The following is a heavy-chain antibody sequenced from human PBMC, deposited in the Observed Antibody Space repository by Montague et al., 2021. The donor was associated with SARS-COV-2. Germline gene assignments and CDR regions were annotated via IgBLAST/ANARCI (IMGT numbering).Heavy chain of an antibody. J-gene: IGHJ6*02. D-gene: IGHD1-14*01. CDR3: ARGGPLSYYYYGMDV. Sequence: SLRLSCAASGFTFNSYWMHWVRQAPGKGLVWVSRINSDGTTTTYADSVKGRFTTSRDNAKDALYLQMNSLRVEDTALYFCARGGPLSYYYYGMDVWGQGTTVTVSS. CDR1: GFTFNSYW. V-gene: IGHV3-74*01. CDR2: INSDGTTT.